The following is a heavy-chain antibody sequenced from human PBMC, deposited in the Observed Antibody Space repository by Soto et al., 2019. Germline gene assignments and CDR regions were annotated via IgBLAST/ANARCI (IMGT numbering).Heavy chain of an antibody. CDR2: IDPVDSYA. V-gene: IGHV5-10-1*01. J-gene: IGHJ5*02. CDR3: ARIESIARNWFDP. CDR1: GLSFTNYW. D-gene: IGHD6-13*01. Sequence: PGGSLKISCKGSGLSFTNYWISWVRQVPGKGLEWMGNIDPVDSYANYSPSFQGHVTFSVDTYFSTAYLQWSSLKASDTAMYFCARIESIARNWFDPWGQGTLVTVSS.